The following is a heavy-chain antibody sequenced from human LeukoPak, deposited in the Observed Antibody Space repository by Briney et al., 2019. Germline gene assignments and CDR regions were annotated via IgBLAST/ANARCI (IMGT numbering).Heavy chain of an antibody. CDR3: ARGAWYGSGSLPSGYYYYMDV. D-gene: IGHD3-10*01. CDR2: INSDGSST. V-gene: IGHV3-74*01. J-gene: IGHJ6*03. CDR1: GFTFSSYW. Sequence: PGGSLRLSCAASGFTFSSYWMHWVRQAPGKGLVWVSRINSDGSSTSYADSVKGRFTISRDNAKNTLYLQMNSLRAEDTAVYYCARGAWYGSGSLPSGYYYYMDVWGKGTTVTISS.